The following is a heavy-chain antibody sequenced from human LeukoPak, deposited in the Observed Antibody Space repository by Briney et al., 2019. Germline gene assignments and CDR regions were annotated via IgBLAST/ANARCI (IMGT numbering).Heavy chain of an antibody. CDR2: IKSKTDGGTT. CDR3: AKWGAQSGSYRVVDS. CDR1: GFTFSNAW. Sequence: GGSLRLSCAASGFTFSNAWMSWVRQAPGKGLEWVGRIKSKTDGGTTDYAAPVKGRFTISRDDSKNTLYLQMNSLRVEDTAVYYCAKWGAQSGSYRVVDSWGRGTLVTVSS. J-gene: IGHJ4*02. D-gene: IGHD3-10*01. V-gene: IGHV3-15*01.